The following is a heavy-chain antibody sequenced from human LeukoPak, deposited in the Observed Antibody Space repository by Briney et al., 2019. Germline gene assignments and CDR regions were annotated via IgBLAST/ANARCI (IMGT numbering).Heavy chain of an antibody. J-gene: IGHJ4*02. Sequence: ASVKVSCKASGYTFTSYDINWVRQATGQGLEWMGWMNPNSGNTGYAQKFQGRVTMTRNTSISTAYMELSSLRSEDTAVYYCARIETSNYDFWSGSYYWGREPWSPSPQ. CDR1: GYTFTSYD. CDR3: ARIETSNYDFWSGSYY. D-gene: IGHD3-3*01. V-gene: IGHV1-8*01. CDR2: MNPNSGNT.